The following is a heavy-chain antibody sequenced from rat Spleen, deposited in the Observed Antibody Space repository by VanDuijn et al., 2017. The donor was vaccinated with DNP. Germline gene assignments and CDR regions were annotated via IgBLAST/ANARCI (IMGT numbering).Heavy chain of an antibody. CDR1: GFTFSNYG. CDR2: ISTGGGNT. V-gene: IGHV5S13*01. Sequence: EVQLVESGGGLVQPGRSLKLSCVASGFTFSNYGMAWVRQAPTKGLEWVAYISTGGGNTFYRDSVKGRFTISRDNAKNTQYLQMDSLRSEDTATYYCATPSGSSGDYWGQGVMVTVSS. J-gene: IGHJ2*01. D-gene: IGHD3-1*01. CDR3: ATPSGSSGDY.